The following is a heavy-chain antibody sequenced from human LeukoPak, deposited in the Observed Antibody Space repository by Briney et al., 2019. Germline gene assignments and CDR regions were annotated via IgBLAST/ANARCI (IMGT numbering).Heavy chain of an antibody. J-gene: IGHJ4*02. CDR3: ARADGDSWGQFDY. V-gene: IGHV3-53*01. CDR1: GFTVSSKY. CDR2: IYDGDRS. Sequence: TGGSLRLSCPASGFTVSSKYMTWVRQAPGKGLELVSIIYDGDRSFYADSVKGRFTISRDRSRNTLHLQMNSLRAEDTAVYYCARADGDSWGQFDYWGQGILVTVSS. D-gene: IGHD4-17*01.